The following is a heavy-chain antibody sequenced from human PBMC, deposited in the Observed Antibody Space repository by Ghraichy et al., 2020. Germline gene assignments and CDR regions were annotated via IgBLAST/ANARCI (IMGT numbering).Heavy chain of an antibody. J-gene: IGHJ3*01. CDR3: AKEALTLADPGHAFDL. CDR1: GFPLTSYA. Sequence: GGSLRLSCAVSGFPLTSYAMNWVRQAPGKGLEWVSAISASGRSTYYADSVKGRFTISRDKSKKTLYLQMNSLRADDTAVYYCAKEALTLADPGHAFDLWGQGTMVTVS. D-gene: IGHD6-19*01. CDR2: ISASGRST. V-gene: IGHV3-23*01.